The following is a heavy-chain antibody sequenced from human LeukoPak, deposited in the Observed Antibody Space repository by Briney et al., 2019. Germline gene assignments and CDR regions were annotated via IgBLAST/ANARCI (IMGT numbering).Heavy chain of an antibody. CDR1: GYTFTTYY. CDR2: VNPSDGNT. Sequence: ASVKVSCKASGYTFTTYYIHWVRQAPGQGLEWMGIVNPSDGNTVYAQRFQGRVTMTRDMSTSTVYMELSSLRSEDTAVYYCARDIVIVPAIGSGPSYYYYFYMGVWGKGTTVTVSS. J-gene: IGHJ6*03. D-gene: IGHD2-2*01. CDR3: ARDIVIVPAIGSGPSYYYYFYMGV. V-gene: IGHV1-46*01.